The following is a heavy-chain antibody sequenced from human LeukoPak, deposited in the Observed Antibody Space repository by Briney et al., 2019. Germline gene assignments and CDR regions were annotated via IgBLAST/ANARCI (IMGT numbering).Heavy chain of an antibody. Sequence: SETLSLTCAVYGGSFSGYYWSWIRQPPGKGLEWIGTIYYSVSTYYNPSLKSRLSISVDTSKNQFSLKLSSVTAADTAVYYCARHARIRGRSFDYWGQGTLVTVSS. CDR2: IYYSVST. D-gene: IGHD2-15*01. CDR3: ARHARIRGRSFDY. V-gene: IGHV4-34*01. J-gene: IGHJ4*02. CDR1: GGSFSGYY.